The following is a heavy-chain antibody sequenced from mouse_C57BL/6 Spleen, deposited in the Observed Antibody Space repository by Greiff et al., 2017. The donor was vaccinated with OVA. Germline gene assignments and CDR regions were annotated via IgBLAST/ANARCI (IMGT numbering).Heavy chain of an antibody. CDR1: GYTFTDYE. V-gene: IGHV1-15*01. Sequence: VQLQQSGAELVRPGASVTLSCKASGYTFTDYEMHWVKQTPVHGLEWIGAIDPETGGTAYNQKFKGKAILTADKSSSTAYMELRSLTSEDSAVYYCTRRSYDGYSYYAMDYWGQGTSVTVSS. CDR3: TRRSYDGYSYYAMDY. D-gene: IGHD2-3*01. J-gene: IGHJ4*01. CDR2: IDPETGGT.